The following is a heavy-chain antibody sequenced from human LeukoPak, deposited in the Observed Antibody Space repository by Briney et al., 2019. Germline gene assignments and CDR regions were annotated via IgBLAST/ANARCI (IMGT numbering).Heavy chain of an antibody. CDR1: GGSISSYY. J-gene: IGHJ6*03. CDR2: IYTSGST. V-gene: IGHV4-4*09. CDR3: ARHKRTPFYYYYYMDV. Sequence: SDTLSLLSTVPGGSISSYYWSWIRQPPGTGLEWIGYIYTSGSTNYNPSLKRRVTISVDTSKNQFSLKLSSVTAADTAVYYCARHKRTPFYYYYYMDVWGKGTTVTVSS.